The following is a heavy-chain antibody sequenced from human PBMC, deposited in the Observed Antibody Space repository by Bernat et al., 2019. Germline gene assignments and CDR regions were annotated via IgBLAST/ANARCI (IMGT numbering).Heavy chain of an antibody. CDR3: ARSTNYDSSGFYGIDAFDI. D-gene: IGHD3-22*01. CDR2: ISSSSSTM. CDR1: GFTFSSYS. J-gene: IGHJ3*02. Sequence: EVQVVESGGGLAQPGGSLRLSCAASGFTFSSYSMNWVRQAPGKGLEWVSYISSSSSTMYYVDSVKGRFTISRDNAKNSLYLHMNSLRDEDTALYYCARSTNYDSSGFYGIDAFDIWGQGTMVTVSS. V-gene: IGHV3-48*02.